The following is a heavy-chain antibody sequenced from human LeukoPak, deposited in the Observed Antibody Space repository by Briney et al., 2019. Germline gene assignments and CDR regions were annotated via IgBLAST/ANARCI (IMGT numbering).Heavy chain of an antibody. CDR2: INSNSDTV. V-gene: IGHV3-48*04. Sequence: PGGSLRLSCAASGFTFRTYGMKWVRQAPGKGLEWISYINSNSDTVHYSHSVEGRFTISRDNAKNSLYLQMNSLRAEDAAMYYCARDTRGESDYWGHGTLVTVSS. D-gene: IGHD2-2*01. J-gene: IGHJ4*01. CDR1: GFTFRTYG. CDR3: ARDTRGESDY.